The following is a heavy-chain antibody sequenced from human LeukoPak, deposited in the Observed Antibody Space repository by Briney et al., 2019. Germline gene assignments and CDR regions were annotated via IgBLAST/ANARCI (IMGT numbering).Heavy chain of an antibody. CDR3: ARGGYDFWSGSGDYFDY. D-gene: IGHD3-3*01. CDR2: INHGGRT. Sequence: SETLSLTCVVSGGSFSGYYWSWIRQPPGKGLEWIGEINHGGRTNYNPSLKSRVTMSVDTSKNQFSLKLSSVTAADTAVYYCARGGYDFWSGSGDYFDYWGQGTLVTVSS. V-gene: IGHV4-34*01. J-gene: IGHJ4*02. CDR1: GGSFSGYY.